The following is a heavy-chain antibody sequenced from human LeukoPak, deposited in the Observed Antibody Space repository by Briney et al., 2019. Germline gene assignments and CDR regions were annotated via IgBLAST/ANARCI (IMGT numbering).Heavy chain of an antibody. CDR1: GFTFSSYG. CDR2: MRYDGSNK. CDR3: ASGIRSYYYMDV. D-gene: IGHD5-12*01. J-gene: IGHJ6*03. V-gene: IGHV3-30*02. Sequence: GGSLRLSCAASGFTFSSYGMHWVRQAPGKGLEWVAFMRYDGSNKYYADSVKGRFTISRDNSKNTLYLQMNSLRAEDTAVYYCASGIRSYYYMDVWGKGTTVTVSS.